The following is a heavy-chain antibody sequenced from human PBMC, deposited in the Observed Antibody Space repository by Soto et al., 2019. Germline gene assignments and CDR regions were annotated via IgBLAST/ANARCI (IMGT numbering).Heavy chain of an antibody. J-gene: IGHJ5*02. CDR2: VSGSGGTT. CDR1: GFTFSSSA. V-gene: IGHV3-23*01. Sequence: EVQLLDSGGGLVQRGGSLRLSCADSGFTFSSSAMSWVRQAPGKGLERVSAVSGSGGTTYYADSVRGRFTISRDNSKNTLYLQMNSLRAEDTAIYFCARCTVDTIVTSGWCHYLDPWGQGTLVTVSS. D-gene: IGHD6-19*01. CDR3: ARCTVDTIVTSGWCHYLDP.